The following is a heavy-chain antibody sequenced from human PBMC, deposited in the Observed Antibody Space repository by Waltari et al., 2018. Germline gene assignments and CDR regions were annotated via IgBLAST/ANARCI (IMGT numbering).Heavy chain of an antibody. D-gene: IGHD2-15*01. J-gene: IGHJ6*02. CDR2: INHSGST. CDR1: GGSFSGYY. CDR3: ARARVFCSGGSCYPNHYYYYYGMDV. V-gene: IGHV4-34*01. Sequence: QVQLQQWGAGLLRPSETLSLTCAVYGGSFSGYYWSWIRPPPGMGLEWIGEINHSGSTNYNPSLKSRVTISVDTSKSQFSLKLSSVTAADTAVYYCARARVFCSGGSCYPNHYYYYYGMDVWGQGTTVTVSS.